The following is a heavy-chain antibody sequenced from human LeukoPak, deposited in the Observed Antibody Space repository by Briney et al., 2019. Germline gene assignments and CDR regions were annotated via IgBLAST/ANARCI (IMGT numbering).Heavy chain of an antibody. J-gene: IGHJ4*02. CDR1: GYTFTSYG. CDR3: ARDSPGAAAGLFDY. D-gene: IGHD6-13*01. V-gene: IGHV1-46*01. Sequence: ASVKVSCKASGYTFTSYGISWVRQAPGQGLEWMGILNPSGGSTSYAQKFQGRVTMTRDTSTSTVYMELSSLRSEDTAVYYCARDSPGAAAGLFDYWGQGTLVTVSS. CDR2: LNPSGGST.